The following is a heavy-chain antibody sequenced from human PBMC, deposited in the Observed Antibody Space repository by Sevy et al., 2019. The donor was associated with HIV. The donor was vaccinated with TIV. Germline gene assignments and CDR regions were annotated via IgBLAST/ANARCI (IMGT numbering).Heavy chain of an antibody. CDR2: ISSSSKYI. CDR1: GFIFSSYS. D-gene: IGHD6-13*01. Sequence: SGCLRLSCAASGFIFSSYSINWVRQAPGKGLEWVSSISSSSKYIYYADSVKGRFTISRDNAKNSLYLQINSLRAEDTAVYYCSRDPAIAAAVTFDNWGQGTLVIVSS. J-gene: IGHJ4*02. CDR3: SRDPAIAAAVTFDN. V-gene: IGHV3-21*01.